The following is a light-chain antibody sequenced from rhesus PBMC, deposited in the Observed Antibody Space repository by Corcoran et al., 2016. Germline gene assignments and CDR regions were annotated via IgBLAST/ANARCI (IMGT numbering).Light chain of an antibody. Sequence: EIVMTQSPATLALSPGERATLSCRASQSVSRYLAWYQQKPGQAPRLLSYGISIRATGVPDRFRGSGSGTEFTLTISSLEPEDVGVYFCLQSSGRPYSFGQGTKVDFK. J-gene: IGKJ2*01. CDR1: QSVSRY. CDR3: LQSSGRPYS. CDR2: GIS. V-gene: IGKV3-24*03.